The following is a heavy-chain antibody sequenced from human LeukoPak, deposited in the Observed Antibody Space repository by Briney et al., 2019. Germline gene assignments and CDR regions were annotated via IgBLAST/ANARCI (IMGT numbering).Heavy chain of an antibody. CDR3: ARSGTVTTWNY. Sequence: SETLSLTCTVSGGSISSGGYYWSWIRQHPGKGLEWIGCIYYSGTTYYHPSLTSRVAISVDTSKNQLSLKLSSVTAADTAVYYCARSGTVTTWNYWGQGTLVTVSS. CDR2: IYYSGTT. CDR1: GGSISSGGYY. V-gene: IGHV4-31*03. D-gene: IGHD4-17*01. J-gene: IGHJ4*02.